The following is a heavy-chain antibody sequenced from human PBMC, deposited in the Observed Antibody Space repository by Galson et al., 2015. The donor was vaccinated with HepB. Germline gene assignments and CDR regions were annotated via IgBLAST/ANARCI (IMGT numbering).Heavy chain of an antibody. Sequence: SVKVSCKASGYTFTDYVVNWVRPAPGQGLEWMGWMNTNTGKPTYAPGFAGRFVFSLDPSVTTAYLQISSQETDDTAVYYCARSPLRFLDWLPYYDYYYMDVWGEGTTVTVSS. CDR3: ARSPLRFLDWLPYYDYYYMDV. J-gene: IGHJ6*03. D-gene: IGHD3-3*01. V-gene: IGHV7-4-1*02. CDR2: MNTNTGKP. CDR1: GYTFTDYV.